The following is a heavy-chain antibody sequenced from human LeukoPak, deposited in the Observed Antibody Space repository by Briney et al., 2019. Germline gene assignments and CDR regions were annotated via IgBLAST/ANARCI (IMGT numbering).Heavy chain of an antibody. J-gene: IGHJ5*01. Sequence: GGSLRLSCAASVFTVTNSHMSWVRQAPGKGLEWVSIIYSGGTTYYAGSVKGRFTISRDNSKNTLHLQMNSLRAEDTAVYYCARRGSSSWFDSWGQGTLVTVSS. CDR2: IYSGGTT. CDR3: ARRGSSSWFDS. D-gene: IGHD6-13*01. V-gene: IGHV3-66*04. CDR1: VFTVTNSH.